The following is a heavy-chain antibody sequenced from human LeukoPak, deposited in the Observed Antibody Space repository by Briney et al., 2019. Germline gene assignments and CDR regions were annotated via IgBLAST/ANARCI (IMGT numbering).Heavy chain of an antibody. J-gene: IGHJ3*02. D-gene: IGHD2-15*01. V-gene: IGHV3-15*01. CDR3: TTRSYCSGGSCYLAAFDI. CDR2: IKSKTAGGTT. CDR1: ALTPSNAC. Sequence: RGSLTPSCAPAALTPSNACISWVRQPPGNWLEWDGRIKSKTAGGTTDYAAPVKGRFTISRDDSKNTLYLQMNSLKTEDTAVYYCTTRSYCSGGSCYLAAFDIWGQGTMVTVSS.